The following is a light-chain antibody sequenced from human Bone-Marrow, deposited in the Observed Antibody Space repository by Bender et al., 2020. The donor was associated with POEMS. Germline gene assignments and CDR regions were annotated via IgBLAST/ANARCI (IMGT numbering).Light chain of an antibody. CDR2: GSE. CDR1: RSNIGAAYH. Sequence: QSILTQPPSVSGAAGQTVTVSCTGSRSNIGAAYHVNWYQLLPGAAPKLLISGSEYRASGVPGRFSGSKSGSSASLAITGLQAEDEGDYYCAVWDDSLNGWVFGGGTKLTVL. CDR3: AVWDDSLNGWV. V-gene: IGLV1-50*01. J-gene: IGLJ3*02.